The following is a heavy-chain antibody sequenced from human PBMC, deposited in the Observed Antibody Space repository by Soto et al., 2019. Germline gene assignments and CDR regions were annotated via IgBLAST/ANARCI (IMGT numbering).Heavy chain of an antibody. Sequence: MQLVESGGGVVQPGRSLRLSCAASGFTFSSYAMHWVRQAPGKGLEWVAVISNDGSDIYYADSVKGRFTISRDNSKNTLDLQMNSLRIDDTAVFYRARAIWRIAAAYYYGMDVWGQGTTVTVSS. D-gene: IGHD6-13*01. J-gene: IGHJ6*02. V-gene: IGHV3-30-3*01. CDR2: ISNDGSDI. CDR3: ARAIWRIAAAYYYGMDV. CDR1: GFTFSSYA.